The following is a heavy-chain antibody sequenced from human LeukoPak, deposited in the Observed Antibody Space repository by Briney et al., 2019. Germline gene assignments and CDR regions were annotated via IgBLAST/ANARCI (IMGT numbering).Heavy chain of an antibody. Sequence: GGSLRLSCAASGFTFSSYAMHWVRQSLGKGLEWVAVMSYGGFNKYYADSVEGRFTISRDNSKNTLYLQMNSLRAEDTAVYYCAKTKGYSYGYYFDYWGQGTLVTVSS. J-gene: IGHJ4*02. V-gene: IGHV3-30*18. CDR2: MSYGGFNK. D-gene: IGHD5-18*01. CDR1: GFTFSSYA. CDR3: AKTKGYSYGYYFDY.